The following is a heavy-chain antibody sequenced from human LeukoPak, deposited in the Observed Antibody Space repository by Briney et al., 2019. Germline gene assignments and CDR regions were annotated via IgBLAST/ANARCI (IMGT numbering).Heavy chain of an antibody. J-gene: IGHJ4*02. D-gene: IGHD6-13*01. CDR3: AKGSVSGSSWPLDF. CDR1: GFTFSSYA. V-gene: IGHV3-23*01. CDR2: ISGSGGST. Sequence: PGGSLRLSCAASGFTFSSYAMSWVRQAPRKGLEWVSGISGSGGSTYYADSVKGRFTISRDNSKNTLYLQMDSLRAEDTAVYYCAKGSVSGSSWPLDFWGQGTLVTVSS.